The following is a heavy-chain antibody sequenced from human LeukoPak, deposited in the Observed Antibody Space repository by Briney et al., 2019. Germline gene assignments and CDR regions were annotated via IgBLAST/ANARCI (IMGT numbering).Heavy chain of an antibody. J-gene: IGHJ4*02. Sequence: GGSLRLSCAASGFTFSSYAMSWVRQAPGKGLEWVSAISGSGGSTYYADSVKGRFTISRDNSKNTPYLQMNSLRAEDTAVYYCAKSRDTAMVILLFDYWGQGTLVTVSS. D-gene: IGHD5-18*01. V-gene: IGHV3-23*01. CDR2: ISGSGGST. CDR3: AKSRDTAMVILLFDY. CDR1: GFTFSSYA.